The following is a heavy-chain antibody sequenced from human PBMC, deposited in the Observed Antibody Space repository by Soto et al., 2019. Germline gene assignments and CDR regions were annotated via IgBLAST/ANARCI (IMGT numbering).Heavy chain of an antibody. D-gene: IGHD1-26*01. J-gene: IGHJ6*02. CDR1: GFTLSSSA. Sequence: QMQLVQSGPEVKKPGTSLKVSCKASGFTLSSSAMQWVRQARGQGLEWIGWIVVGSDNTNYAQKFQERVTITRDMSTSTVYMELSSLRSEDTATYYCAAAILGQPPYFYDMDVWGQGTPVTVSS. CDR3: AAAILGQPPYFYDMDV. CDR2: IVVGSDNT. V-gene: IGHV1-58*02.